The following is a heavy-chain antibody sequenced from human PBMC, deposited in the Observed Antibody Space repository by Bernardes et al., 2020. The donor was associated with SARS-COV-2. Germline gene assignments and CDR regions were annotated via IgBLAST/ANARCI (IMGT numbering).Heavy chain of an antibody. D-gene: IGHD4-17*01. Sequence: GGSLRLSCAASGFTVSSNYMSWVRQAPGKGLEWVSVIYSGGSTYYADSVKGRFTISRDNSKNTLYLQMNSLRAEDTAVYYCARVTTVVTEEAFDIWGQGTMVTVSS. V-gene: IGHV3-66*01. CDR2: IYSGGST. J-gene: IGHJ3*02. CDR1: GFTVSSNY. CDR3: ARVTTVVTEEAFDI.